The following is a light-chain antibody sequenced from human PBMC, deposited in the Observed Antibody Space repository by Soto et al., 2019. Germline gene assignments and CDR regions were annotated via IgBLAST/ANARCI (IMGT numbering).Light chain of an antibody. Sequence: EIVLTQSPATLSLSPGERATLSCRASQSVGSDFAWFQQKPGQAPRLLICSAAYRANGIPARFSGSGSGTDFTLTISSLEPEDFAVYYCQQRFNWLTFGGGTRWIS. J-gene: IGKJ4*01. V-gene: IGKV3-11*01. CDR1: QSVGSD. CDR3: QQRFNWLT. CDR2: SAA.